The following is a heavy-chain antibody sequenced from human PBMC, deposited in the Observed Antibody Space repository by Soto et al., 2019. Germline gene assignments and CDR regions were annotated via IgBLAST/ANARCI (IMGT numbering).Heavy chain of an antibody. CDR2: ISGGGSNT. CDR1: GLPFSSYV. J-gene: IGHJ4*02. D-gene: IGHD4-4*01. CDR3: AKDSNKYSSSLRGRYFDY. V-gene: IGHV3-23*01. Sequence: QPGGSLRLSCAASGLPFSSYVMSWVRQAPGKGLEWVSGISGGGSNTFYADSVKGRFTISRDNSKNTLLLQMNSLGAEDTAVYYCAKDSNKYSSSLRGRYFDYWGQGIGVTVSS.